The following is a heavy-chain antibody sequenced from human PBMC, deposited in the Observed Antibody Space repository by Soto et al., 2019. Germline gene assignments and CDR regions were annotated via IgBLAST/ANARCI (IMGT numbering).Heavy chain of an antibody. D-gene: IGHD3-10*01. V-gene: IGHV1-8*01. CDR1: GYTFTSYD. J-gene: IGHJ4*02. CDR3: AAGTDTIVRGVIPAY. Sequence: QVQLVQSGAEVKKPGASVKVSCKASGYTFTSYDINWVRQATGQGLEWMGWMNPNSGNTGYAQKFQGRVIMTRNTSIIRAYMAVTSLRSEDTAVYYCAAGTDTIVRGVIPAYWCQGTLVSVS. CDR2: MNPNSGNT.